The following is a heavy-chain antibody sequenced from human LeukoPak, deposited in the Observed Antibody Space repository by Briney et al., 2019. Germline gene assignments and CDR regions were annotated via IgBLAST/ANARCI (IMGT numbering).Heavy chain of an antibody. Sequence: GGSLRLSCAASGFTFSSYSMNWVRQAPGKGPEWVSYISSSSSTIYYADSVKGRFTISRDNAKNSLYLQMNSLRAEDTAVYYCARRAAAGKSTINWFDPWGQGTLVTVSS. D-gene: IGHD6-13*01. CDR1: GFTFSSYS. CDR2: ISSSSSTI. V-gene: IGHV3-48*01. CDR3: ARRAAAGKSTINWFDP. J-gene: IGHJ5*02.